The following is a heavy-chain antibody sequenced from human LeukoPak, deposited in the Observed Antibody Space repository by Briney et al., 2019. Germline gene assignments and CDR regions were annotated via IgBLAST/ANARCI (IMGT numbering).Heavy chain of an antibody. D-gene: IGHD6-13*01. Sequence: GGSLRLSCAASGFTFSNYGVHWVRQAPGKGLEWVAVISYDGSNKYYADSVKGRFTISRDNSKNTLYLQMNSLRAEDTAVYYCARPAAPLIAAALFDYWGQGTLVTVSA. J-gene: IGHJ4*02. CDR3: ARPAAPLIAAALFDY. CDR2: ISYDGSNK. CDR1: GFTFSNYG. V-gene: IGHV3-30*03.